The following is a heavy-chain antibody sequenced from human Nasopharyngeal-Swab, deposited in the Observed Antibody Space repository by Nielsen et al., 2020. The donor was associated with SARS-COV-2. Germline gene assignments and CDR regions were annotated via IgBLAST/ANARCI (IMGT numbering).Heavy chain of an antibody. CDR1: GFTFSSYV. CDR2: ISGSGGSI. V-gene: IGHV3-23*01. J-gene: IGHJ3*02. Sequence: GGSLRLSCAASGFTFSSYVMSWVRQAPGKGLEWVSAISGSGGSIYYADSVKGRFTISRDNSKNTLYLQMNSLRAEDTAVYYCAKSKGMADAFDIWGQGTMVTVSS. D-gene: IGHD5-24*01. CDR3: AKSKGMADAFDI.